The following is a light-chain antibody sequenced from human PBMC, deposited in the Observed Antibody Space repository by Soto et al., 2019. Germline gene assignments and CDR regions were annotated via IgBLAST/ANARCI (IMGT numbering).Light chain of an antibody. V-gene: IGKV1-9*01. CDR2: AAS. Sequence: DIQLTQSPSFLSASVGDRVTITCRASQGISSYLAWYQQKPWKAPKLLIYAASTLQSGVPSRFSGSGSGTEFTLTSSSLQPEDLATDYCQQLNSYPLTFGGETKVEIK. J-gene: IGKJ4*01. CDR1: QGISSY. CDR3: QQLNSYPLT.